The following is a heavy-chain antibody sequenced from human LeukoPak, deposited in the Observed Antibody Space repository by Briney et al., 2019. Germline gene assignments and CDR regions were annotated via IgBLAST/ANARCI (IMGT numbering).Heavy chain of an antibody. V-gene: IGHV3-23*01. D-gene: IGHD6-19*01. CDR2: ISGSGGST. CDR1: GFTFSSHA. Sequence: GGSLRLSCAASGFTFSSHAMSWARQAPGKGLEWVSAISGSGGSTYYADSVKGRFTISRDNSKNTLYLQMNSLGAEDTAVYYCAKASPIYSSGWYYYFDYWGQGTLVTVSP. J-gene: IGHJ4*02. CDR3: AKASPIYSSGWYYYFDY.